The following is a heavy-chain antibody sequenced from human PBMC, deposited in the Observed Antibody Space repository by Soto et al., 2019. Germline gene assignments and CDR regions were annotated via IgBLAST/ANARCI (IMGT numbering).Heavy chain of an antibody. V-gene: IGHV4-59*08. CDR3: ARAVRGSYYDY. CDR1: GGSIGRDY. Sequence: SETPSHTCTVSGGSIGRDYLGWVRQPPGKGLEWIGYIYYSRSTNYKPSLKSRVTISVDTSKNQFSLKVSSVTAADTAVYYCARAVRGSYYDYWRQGTLVTVSS. D-gene: IGHD1-26*01. J-gene: IGHJ4*02. CDR2: IYYSRST.